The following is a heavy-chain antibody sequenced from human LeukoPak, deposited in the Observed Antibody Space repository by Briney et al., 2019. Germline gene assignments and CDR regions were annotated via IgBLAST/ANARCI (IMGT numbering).Heavy chain of an antibody. CDR1: GFTFSSYS. Sequence: GGSLRLSCAASGFTFSSYSMNWVRQAPGKGLEWVSSISSSSSYIYYADSVKGRFTISRDNAKNSLYLQMNSLRAEDTAVYYCARSPAGTRMDVWGKGTTVTISS. CDR3: ARSPAGTRMDV. V-gene: IGHV3-21*01. D-gene: IGHD6-19*01. J-gene: IGHJ6*04. CDR2: ISSSSSYI.